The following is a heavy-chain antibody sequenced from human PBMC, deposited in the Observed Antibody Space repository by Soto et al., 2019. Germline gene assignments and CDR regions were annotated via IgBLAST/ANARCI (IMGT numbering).Heavy chain of an antibody. V-gene: IGHV4-59*01. CDR2: IYYSGRT. CDR3: ASGGWTYDILTGYYL. D-gene: IGHD3-9*01. CDR1: GGSISSYY. J-gene: IGHJ3*01. Sequence: QVQLQESGPGLVKPSETLSLTCTVSGGSISSYYWSWIRQAPGKGLEWIGYIYYSGRTNYNPSLKSRVTISVDTSKNQISLNLNSVTAADMAVYYCASGGWTYDILTGYYLWGQGTMVTVSS.